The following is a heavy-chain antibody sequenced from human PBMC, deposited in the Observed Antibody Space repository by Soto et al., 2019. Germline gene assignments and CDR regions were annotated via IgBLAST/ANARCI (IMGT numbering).Heavy chain of an antibody. CDR2: ISSSSSYI. CDR1: GFIFSNYG. D-gene: IGHD3-3*01. Sequence: GGSLRLSCAASGFIFSNYGMNWVRQAPGKGLEWVSSISSSSSYIYYADSVKGRFTISRDNAKNSLYLEMNSLRAEDTAVYYCAGGAPYTFWSGYYTTWFDPWGQGTLVTVSS. CDR3: AGGAPYTFWSGYYTTWFDP. J-gene: IGHJ5*02. V-gene: IGHV3-21*01.